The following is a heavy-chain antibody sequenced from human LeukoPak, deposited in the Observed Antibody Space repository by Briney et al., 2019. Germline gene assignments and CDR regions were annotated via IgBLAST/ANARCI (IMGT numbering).Heavy chain of an antibody. CDR3: ARVSSSWWLWYFDL. CDR2: IKQDGSEK. J-gene: IGHJ2*01. V-gene: IGHV3-7*01. D-gene: IGHD6-13*01. CDR1: GFTFSTYW. Sequence: GGSLRLSCAASGFTFSTYWMSWVRQAPGKGLEWVANIKQDGSEKYYVDSVKGRFTISRDNAKNSLYLQMNSLRAEDTAVYYCARVSSSWWLWYFDLWGRGTLVTVSS.